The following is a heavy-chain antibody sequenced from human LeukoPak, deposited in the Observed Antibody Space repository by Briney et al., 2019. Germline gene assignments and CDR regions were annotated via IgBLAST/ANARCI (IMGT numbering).Heavy chain of an antibody. D-gene: IGHD6-6*01. CDR3: ARGAYSSLLHYYYYYGMDV. J-gene: IGHJ6*02. CDR1: GGTISSYH. CDR2: IYYSGST. V-gene: IGHV4-59*01. Sequence: PSETLSLTCTGSGGTISSYHWSWIRQPPGKGLEWIGYIYYSGSTNYNPSLKSRVTISVGTSKNQFSLKLSSVTAADTAVYYCARGAYSSLLHYYYYYGMDVWGQGTTVTVSS.